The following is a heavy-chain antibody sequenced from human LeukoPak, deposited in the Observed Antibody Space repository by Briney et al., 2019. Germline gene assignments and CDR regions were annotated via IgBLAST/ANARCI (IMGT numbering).Heavy chain of an antibody. V-gene: IGHV4-59*08. Sequence: PSETLSLTCTVSGGSISSYYWSWIRQPPGKGLEWIGYIYYSGSTNYNPSLKSRVTISVDTSKNQFTLKLSSVTAADTAVYYCARAGIVVVTAIGGAFDIWGQGTMVTVSS. CDR2: IYYSGST. CDR3: ARAGIVVVTAIGGAFDI. J-gene: IGHJ3*02. D-gene: IGHD2-21*02. CDR1: GGSISSYY.